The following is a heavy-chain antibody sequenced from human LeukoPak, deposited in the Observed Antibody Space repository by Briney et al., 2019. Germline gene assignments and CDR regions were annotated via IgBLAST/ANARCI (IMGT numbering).Heavy chain of an antibody. J-gene: IGHJ4*02. D-gene: IGHD1-26*01. Sequence: GGSLRLSCLTSGFTLSTNAMSWVRQAPGKGLEWISGISGSGASTYYADSVKGRFTIPRDDSRNTLYLQMNSLRGDDTAVYYCAKDVGKWESLHFFDYWGQGTLVTVSS. CDR3: AKDVGKWESLHFFDY. CDR1: GFTLSTNA. CDR2: ISGSGAST. V-gene: IGHV3-23*01.